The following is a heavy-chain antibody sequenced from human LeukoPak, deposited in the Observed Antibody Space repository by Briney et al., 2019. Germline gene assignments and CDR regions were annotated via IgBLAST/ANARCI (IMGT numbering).Heavy chain of an antibody. Sequence: GGSLRLSCAASGFTFSSYAMHWVRQAPGKGLEWVAVISYDGSNKYYADSVKGRFTISRDNSKNTLYPQMNSLRAEDTAVYYCARDGRRFGEYLAFDIWGQGTMVTVSS. CDR3: ARDGRRFGEYLAFDI. CDR2: ISYDGSNK. D-gene: IGHD3-10*01. J-gene: IGHJ3*02. CDR1: GFTFSSYA. V-gene: IGHV3-30-3*01.